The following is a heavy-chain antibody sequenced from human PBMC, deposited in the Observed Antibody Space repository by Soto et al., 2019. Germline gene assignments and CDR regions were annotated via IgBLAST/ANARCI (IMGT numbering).Heavy chain of an antibody. CDR3: ARADPDASVGY. CDR2: ISYSGST. Sequence: SETLSLTCTVSGGSMSSYYWTWLRQSPGRGLEWIGYISYSGSTYYNPSLKSRVTISADTSKNQFSLRMNSMIAADTAVYYCARADPDASVGYWGQGTLVTVSA. V-gene: IGHV4-59*01. D-gene: IGHD2-15*01. J-gene: IGHJ4*02. CDR1: GGSMSSYY.